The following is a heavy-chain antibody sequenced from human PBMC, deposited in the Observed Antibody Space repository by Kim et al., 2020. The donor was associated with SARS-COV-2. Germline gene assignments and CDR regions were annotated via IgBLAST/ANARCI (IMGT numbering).Heavy chain of an antibody. CDR1: GGTFSSYA. CDR3: AREPTCSGGSCYDRRYYYYGIDV. CDR2: IIPICGTA. J-gene: IGHJ6*02. V-gene: IGHV1-69*13. Sequence: SVKVSCKASGGTFSSYAISWVRQAPGQGLEWMGGIIPICGTANYAQKFQGRVTITADASMSTAYMELSRLSSEDTAVYYCAREPTCSGGSCYDRRYYYYGIDVWGQGTTVTVAS. D-gene: IGHD2-15*01.